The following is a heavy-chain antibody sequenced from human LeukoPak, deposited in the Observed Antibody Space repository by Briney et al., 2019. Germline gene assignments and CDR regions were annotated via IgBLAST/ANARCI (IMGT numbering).Heavy chain of an antibody. CDR1: GFTFSNYG. CDR2: ISYDGSNK. J-gene: IGHJ4*02. V-gene: IGHV3-30*03. CDR3: ARGRAFRGTMTLFDN. Sequence: GMSLRLSCAASGFTFSNYGMHWVRQPPGKGPEWVTLISYDGSNKFYADSVKGRFTISRDNSKNILYLQMERLRPEDTAVFYCARGRAFRGTMTLFDNWGRGTLVTVSS. D-gene: IGHD1-1*01.